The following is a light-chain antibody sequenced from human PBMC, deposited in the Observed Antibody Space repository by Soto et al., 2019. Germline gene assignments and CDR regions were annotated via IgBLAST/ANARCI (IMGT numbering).Light chain of an antibody. V-gene: IGKV3-15*01. J-gene: IGKJ1*01. CDR2: GAS. Sequence: EIVMTQSPATLSVSPGERATLSCGASQSVSSNLAWYQQKPGQAPRLLIYGASTRATGIPARFSGSGSGTEFTLTISSLQSEDFAVYYCQQYNNWPRPFGQGTKVDI. CDR1: QSVSSN. CDR3: QQYNNWPRP.